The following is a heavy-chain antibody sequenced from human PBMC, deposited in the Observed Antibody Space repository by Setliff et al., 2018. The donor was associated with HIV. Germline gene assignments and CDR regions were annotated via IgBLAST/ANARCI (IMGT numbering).Heavy chain of an antibody. Sequence: ASVQVSCKPSGYSFARYGLSWVRQAPGQGLEWMGWISGFNGNTKYAQSFQDRVATTTETATSTAYMEMRSLRSDDTAVSFCARVPYRSAWFYGGHDAFDTWGQGTMVTVSS. CDR2: ISGFNGNT. CDR1: GYSFARYG. D-gene: IGHD6-19*01. V-gene: IGHV1-18*01. CDR3: ARVPYRSAWFYGGHDAFDT. J-gene: IGHJ3*02.